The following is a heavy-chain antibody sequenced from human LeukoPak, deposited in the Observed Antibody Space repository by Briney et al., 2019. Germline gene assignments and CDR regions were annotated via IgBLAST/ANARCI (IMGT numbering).Heavy chain of an antibody. D-gene: IGHD4-17*01. V-gene: IGHV5-51*01. CDR3: ARLSRETTVTTWFDP. J-gene: IGHJ5*02. Sequence: GESLKISCKGSGYNSTTYWIGWVRQMPGKGLEWMGIIYPGDSDTIYSPSFQGQVTISADKSINTAYLQWSSLKASGTAMYYCARLSRETTVTTWFDPWGHGTLVTVSS. CDR1: GYNSTTYW. CDR2: IYPGDSDT.